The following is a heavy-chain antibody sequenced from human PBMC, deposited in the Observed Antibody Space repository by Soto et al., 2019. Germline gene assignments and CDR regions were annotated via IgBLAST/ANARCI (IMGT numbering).Heavy chain of an antibody. CDR3: ARSGHSFEGAV. CDR1: GASMENHY. D-gene: IGHD3-16*01. Sequence: QVQLQASGPGMVKPSETQSLTCTVSGASMENHYGSWIRQPPGKGLEYIGYMFYTGRADYNASFTSRVTMSLDTSNNQFSLKLRSVSAADTAVYYCARSGHSFEGAVWGRGIHVTVSS. J-gene: IGHJ4*02. V-gene: IGHV4-59*11. CDR2: MFYTGRA.